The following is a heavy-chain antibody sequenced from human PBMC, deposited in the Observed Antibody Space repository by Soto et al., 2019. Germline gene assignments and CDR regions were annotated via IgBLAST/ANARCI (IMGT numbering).Heavy chain of an antibody. J-gene: IGHJ3*02. V-gene: IGHV1-2*04. Sequence: GPSVKVSCKASGYTFTGYYMHWVRQAPGQGREWMGWINPNSGGTNYAQKLQGWVTMTRDTSISTAYMALSRLRSDDTAVYYCARPYGSGSYDAFDIWGQGTMVTVSS. D-gene: IGHD3-10*01. CDR3: ARPYGSGSYDAFDI. CDR1: GYTFTGYY. CDR2: INPNSGGT.